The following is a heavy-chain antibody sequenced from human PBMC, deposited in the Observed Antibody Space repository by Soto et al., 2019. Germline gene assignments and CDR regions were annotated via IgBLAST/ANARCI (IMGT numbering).Heavy chain of an antibody. J-gene: IGHJ6*02. CDR1: GFAFSMYD. V-gene: IGHV3-13*01. Sequence: GGSLRLSCAASGFAFSMYDMHWVRQVAGKGLEWVSAIGTAGDTLYAGSVKGRFSASRENAKNSSYLQMNSLRAGDTAVYYCARDKGLCSSASCPNKIYHFAMDVWGLGTTVTVSS. CDR3: ARDKGLCSSASCPNKIYHFAMDV. D-gene: IGHD2-2*01. CDR2: IGTAGDT.